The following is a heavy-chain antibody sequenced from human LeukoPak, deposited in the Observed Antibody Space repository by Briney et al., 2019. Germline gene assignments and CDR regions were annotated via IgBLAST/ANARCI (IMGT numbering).Heavy chain of an antibody. CDR2: IWSDGNKK. V-gene: IGHV3-33*01. Sequence: PGGSLRLSCAASGFSFSSHGIRWVRQAPGKGLEWVAVIWSDGNKKFYADSVKGRFTISRDSSDNSLFLQMNSLRAEDTAVYYCARDGSSSGHLQYFFDYWGQGTLVTVSS. CDR3: ARDGSSSGHLQYFFDY. D-gene: IGHD6-19*01. CDR1: GFSFSSHG. J-gene: IGHJ4*02.